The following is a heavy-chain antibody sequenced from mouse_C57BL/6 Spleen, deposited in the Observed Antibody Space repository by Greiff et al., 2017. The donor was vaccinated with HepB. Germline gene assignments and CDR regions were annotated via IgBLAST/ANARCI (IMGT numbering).Heavy chain of an antibody. CDR2: IHPSDSDT. D-gene: IGHD1-1*01. V-gene: IGHV1-74*01. CDR1: GYTFTSYW. CDR3: AASSYSLY. J-gene: IGHJ2*01. Sequence: VQLQQPGAELVKPGASVKVSCKASGYTFTSYWMHWVKQRPGQGLEGIGRIHPSDSDTNYNQKFKGKATWTVDKSSSTAYMQLSSLTSEDSAVYYCAASSYSLYWGQGTTLTVSS.